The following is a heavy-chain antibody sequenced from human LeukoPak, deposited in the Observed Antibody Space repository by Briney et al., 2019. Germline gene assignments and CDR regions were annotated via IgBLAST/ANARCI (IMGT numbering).Heavy chain of an antibody. V-gene: IGHV1-46*01. CDR1: GYTFTSYY. CDR3: ARSGGYDLGVDY. CDR2: INPSGGST. Sequence: AAVKVSCKAPGYTFTSYYMHWVRQAPGQGLEWMGIINPSGGSTSYAQKFQGRVTMTRDTSTSTVYMELSSLRSEDTAVYYCARSGGYDLGVDYWGQGTLVTVSS. D-gene: IGHD5-12*01. J-gene: IGHJ4*02.